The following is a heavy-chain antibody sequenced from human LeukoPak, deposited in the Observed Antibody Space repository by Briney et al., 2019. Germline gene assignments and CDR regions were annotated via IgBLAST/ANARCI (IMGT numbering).Heavy chain of an antibody. CDR3: ARTERWLPLRFDY. CDR1: GYTFTSYA. D-gene: IGHD5-24*01. V-gene: IGHV1-3*01. Sequence: ASVKVSCKASGYTFTSYAMHWVRQAPGQRLEWMGWINAGNGNTEYSQKFQGRVTITRDTSASTAYMELSSLRSEDTAVYYCARTERWLPLRFDYWGQGTLVTVSS. J-gene: IGHJ4*02. CDR2: INAGNGNT.